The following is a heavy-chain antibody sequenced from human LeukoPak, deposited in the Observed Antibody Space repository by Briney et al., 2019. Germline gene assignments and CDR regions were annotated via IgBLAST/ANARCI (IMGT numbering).Heavy chain of an antibody. D-gene: IGHD3/OR15-3a*01. V-gene: IGHV3-30*19. CDR1: GFNFRGSG. Sequence: PGRSLRLSCAASGFNFRGSGMHSVRQAPATGLEGVTVIQYDGSPIYYADSLKGRFTISRDNPSNIVYLQMNSVTTPVTARYFCAREGSGLVIHAFDIWGPGTMVTVSS. J-gene: IGHJ3*02. CDR2: IQYDGSPI. CDR3: AREGSGLVIHAFDI.